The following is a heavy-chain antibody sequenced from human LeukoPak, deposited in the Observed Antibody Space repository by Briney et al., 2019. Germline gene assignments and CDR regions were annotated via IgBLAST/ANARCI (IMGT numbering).Heavy chain of an antibody. CDR3: AKDCGGDCYFDY. D-gene: IGHD2-21*02. J-gene: IGHJ4*02. CDR1: GFTFSSYA. Sequence: PGRSLRLSCAASGFTFSSYAMHWVRQAPGKGPEWVAVISYDGSNKYYADSVKGRFTISRDNSKNTLYLQMNSLRAEATAVYYCAKDCGGDCYFDYWGQGTLVTVSS. V-gene: IGHV3-30*04. CDR2: ISYDGSNK.